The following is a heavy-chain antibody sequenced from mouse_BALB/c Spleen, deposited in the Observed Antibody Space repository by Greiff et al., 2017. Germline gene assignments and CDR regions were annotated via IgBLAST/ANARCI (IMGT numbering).Heavy chain of an antibody. J-gene: IGHJ2*01. CDR3: ARSGRYDDGDPYYFDY. V-gene: IGHV1-82*01. CDR2: IYPGDGDT. Sequence: VQLQESGPELVKPGASVKISCKASGYAFSSSWMNWVKQRPGQGLEWIGRIYPGDGDTNYNGKFKGKATLTADKSSSTAYMQLSSLTSVDSAVYFCARSGRYDDGDPYYFDYWGQGTTLTVSS. CDR1: GYAFSSSW. D-gene: IGHD2-14*01.